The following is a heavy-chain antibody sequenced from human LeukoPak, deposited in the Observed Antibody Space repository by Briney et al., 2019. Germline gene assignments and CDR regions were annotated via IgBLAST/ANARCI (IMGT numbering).Heavy chain of an antibody. J-gene: IGHJ4*02. D-gene: IGHD6-13*01. CDR1: DGAITGYY. CDR3: ARGYSPSWTYYFDY. Sequence: PSETLSLTCTVSDGAITGYYWGWIRQPPGKGLDWIGHLHYGGSTNYNPSLKSRVTISVDTSKNHFSLKLSSVTAADTAVYYCARGYSPSWTYYFDYWGQGALVTVSS. CDR2: LHYGGST. V-gene: IGHV4-59*01.